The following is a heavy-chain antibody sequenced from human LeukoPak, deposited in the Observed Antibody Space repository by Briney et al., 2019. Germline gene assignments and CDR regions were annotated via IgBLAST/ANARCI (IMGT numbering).Heavy chain of an antibody. J-gene: IGHJ4*02. V-gene: IGHV3-23*01. Sequence: GGSLRLSCAASGFTFSSYAMSWVRQAPGKGLEWVSAISGSGGRTYYADSVKGRFTISRDNSKNTLYLQVNSLRAEDTAVYYCAKVRAPRQYYFDYWGQGTLVTVSS. CDR3: AKVRAPRQYYFDY. CDR2: ISGSGGRT. CDR1: GFTFSSYA. D-gene: IGHD1-26*01.